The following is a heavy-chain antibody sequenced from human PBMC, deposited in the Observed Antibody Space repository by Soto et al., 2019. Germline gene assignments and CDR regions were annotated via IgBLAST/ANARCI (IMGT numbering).Heavy chain of an antibody. CDR2: IYHSGST. J-gene: IGHJ4*02. D-gene: IGHD2-2*01. Sequence: PSETLSLTCAVSGGSISSSNWWSWVRQPPGKGLEWIGEIYHSGSTNYNPSLKSRVTISVDKSKNQFSLQLSSVTAADTALYFFARDPPLPAPMVDWGQGSLVPVSS. V-gene: IGHV4-4*02. CDR3: ARDPPLPAPMVD. CDR1: GGSISSSNW.